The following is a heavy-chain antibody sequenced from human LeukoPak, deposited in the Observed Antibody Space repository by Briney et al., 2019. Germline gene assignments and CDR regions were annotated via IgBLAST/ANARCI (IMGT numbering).Heavy chain of an antibody. D-gene: IGHD2-15*01. CDR2: INPNSGGT. CDR3: ARGRGTSGSNRDFYYYYYMDV. J-gene: IGHJ6*03. CDR1: GYTFTGYY. V-gene: IGHV1-2*02. Sequence: ASVKVSCKASGYTFTGYYMHWVRQAPGQGLEWMGWINPNSGGTNYAQQFEGRVTMTRDTSISTAYMDLSRLRSDDTAVYYCARGRGTSGSNRDFYYYYYMDVWGKGPRSPSP.